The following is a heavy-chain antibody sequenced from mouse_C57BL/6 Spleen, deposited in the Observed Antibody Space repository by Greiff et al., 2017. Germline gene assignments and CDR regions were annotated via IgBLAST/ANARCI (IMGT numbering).Heavy chain of an antibody. J-gene: IGHJ3*01. CDR2: LLPGSGST. V-gene: IGHV1-9*01. CDR3: ARGYGSSYAFAY. Sequence: QVQLKESGAELMKPGASVKLSCKATGYTFTGYWIEWVKQRPGHGLEWIGELLPGSGSTNYNEKVKGKAPFTADPSSNTAYMQLSSLTTEDAAIYYCARGYGSSYAFAYWGQGTLVTVSA. CDR1: GYTFTGYW. D-gene: IGHD1-1*01.